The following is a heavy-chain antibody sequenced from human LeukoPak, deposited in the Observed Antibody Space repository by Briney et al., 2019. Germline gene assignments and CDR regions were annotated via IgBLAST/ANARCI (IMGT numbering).Heavy chain of an antibody. Sequence: SETLSLTCTVSGGSISSYYWSWIRQPPGKGLEWIGYIYTSGSTNYNPSLKSRVTISVDTSKNQFSLKLSSVTAADTAVYYCARHLNRYYDSSGYPKYDAFDIWGQGTMVTVSS. V-gene: IGHV4-4*09. CDR2: IYTSGST. CDR3: ARHLNRYYDSSGYPKYDAFDI. J-gene: IGHJ3*02. CDR1: GGSISSYY. D-gene: IGHD3-22*01.